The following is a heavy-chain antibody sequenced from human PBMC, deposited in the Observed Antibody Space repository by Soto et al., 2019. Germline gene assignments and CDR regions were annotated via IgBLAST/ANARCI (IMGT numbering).Heavy chain of an antibody. Sequence: SETLSLTCTVSGGSISSGDYYWSWIRQPPGKGLEWIGYIYYSGSTYYNPSLKSRVTISVDTSKNQLSLKLNSVTAADTAVYYCAITNYDFWSATSGAYYGMDVWGQGTTVTVSS. D-gene: IGHD3-3*01. CDR1: GGSISSGDYY. J-gene: IGHJ6*02. CDR2: IYYSGST. CDR3: AITNYDFWSATSGAYYGMDV. V-gene: IGHV4-30-4*01.